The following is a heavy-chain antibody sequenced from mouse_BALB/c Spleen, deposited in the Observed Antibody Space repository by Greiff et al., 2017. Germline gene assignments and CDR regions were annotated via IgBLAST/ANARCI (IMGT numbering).Heavy chain of an antibody. Sequence: EVKLVESGGGLVKPGGSLKLSCAASGFTFSSYAMSWVRQTPEKRLEWVASISSGGSTYYPDSVKGRFTISRDNARDILYLQMSSLRSEDTAMYYCERQGGYYDDWGQGTTLTVSS. CDR2: ISSGGST. CDR3: ERQGGYYDD. J-gene: IGHJ2*01. V-gene: IGHV5-6-5*01. CDR1: GFTFSSYA.